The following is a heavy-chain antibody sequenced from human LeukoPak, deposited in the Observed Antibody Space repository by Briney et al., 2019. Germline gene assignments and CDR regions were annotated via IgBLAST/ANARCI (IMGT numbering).Heavy chain of an antibody. Sequence: GASVNVSCMASGYTFTSYGISWVRQAPGQGLDWMGWISAYKCNTNYAQKLQGRVTMTTGTATSTAYMGLRSLRSDHTAVYYCARVDPIVVVVAATHSYYYYMDVWGKGNTVTVSS. CDR2: ISAYKCNT. J-gene: IGHJ6*03. CDR1: GYTFTSYG. V-gene: IGHV1-18*01. CDR3: ARVDPIVVVVAATHSYYYYMDV. D-gene: IGHD2-15*01.